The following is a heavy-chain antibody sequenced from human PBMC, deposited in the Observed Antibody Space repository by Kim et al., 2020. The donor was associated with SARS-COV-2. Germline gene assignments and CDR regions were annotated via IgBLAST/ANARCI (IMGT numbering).Heavy chain of an antibody. CDR1: GFTFSSYS. Sequence: GGSLRLSCAASGFTFSSYSMNWVRQAPGKGLEWVSSISSSSSYIYYADSVKGRFTISRDNAKNSLYLQMNSLRAEDTAVYYCARDSTGTTPLRFDPWGQGTLVTVSS. D-gene: IGHD1-1*01. J-gene: IGHJ5*02. CDR2: ISSSSSYI. CDR3: ARDSTGTTPLRFDP. V-gene: IGHV3-21*01.